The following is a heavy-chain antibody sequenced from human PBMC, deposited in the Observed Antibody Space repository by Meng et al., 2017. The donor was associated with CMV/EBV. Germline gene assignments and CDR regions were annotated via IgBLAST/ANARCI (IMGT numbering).Heavy chain of an antibody. CDR2: ISGSGGST. CDR3: AEGELAYCGGDCYLDY. D-gene: IGHD2-21*01. CDR1: GFTFSSYA. Sequence: ETLSLTCAASGFTFSSYAMSWVRQAPGKGLEWVSAISGSGGSTYYADSVKGRFTISRDNSKNTLYLQMNSLRAEDTAVYYCAEGELAYCGGDCYLDYWGQGTLVTVSS. J-gene: IGHJ4*02. V-gene: IGHV3-23*01.